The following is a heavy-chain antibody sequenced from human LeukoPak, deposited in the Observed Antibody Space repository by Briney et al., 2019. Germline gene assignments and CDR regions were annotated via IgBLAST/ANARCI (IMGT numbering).Heavy chain of an antibody. V-gene: IGHV3-30*04. CDR3: ARAPAAAGQYYFDY. J-gene: IGHJ4*02. CDR2: ISYDGSNK. D-gene: IGHD6-13*01. CDR1: GFTFSSYA. Sequence: GGSLRLSCAASGFTFSSYAMHWVRQAPGKGLEWVAVISYDGSNKYYADSVKGRFTISRDNSKSTLYLQMNSLRAEDTAVYYCARAPAAAGQYYFDYWGQGTLVTVSS.